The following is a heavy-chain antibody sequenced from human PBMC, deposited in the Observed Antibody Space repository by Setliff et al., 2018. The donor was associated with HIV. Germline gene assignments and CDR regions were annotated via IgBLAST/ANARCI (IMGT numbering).Heavy chain of an antibody. CDR3: VKDPYGGKGYFQY. CDR1: GFTFSTYG. V-gene: IGHV3-33*06. J-gene: IGHJ1*01. CDR2: IWYDGDNK. Sequence: PGGSLRLSCAASGFTFSTYGMHWVRQAPGKGLEWVAVIWYDGDNKYYADSVKGRFTISRDNSKNTLYLQMNSLRAEDTAVYYCVKDPYGGKGYFQYWGQGTVVTVSS. D-gene: IGHD4-17*01.